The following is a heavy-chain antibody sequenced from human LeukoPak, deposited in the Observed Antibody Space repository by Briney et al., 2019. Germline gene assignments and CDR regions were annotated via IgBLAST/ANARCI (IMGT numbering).Heavy chain of an antibody. D-gene: IGHD2-15*01. CDR2: INPSGGST. CDR1: GYTFTSYY. J-gene: IGHJ4*02. CDR3: AREAPRGPYFDY. V-gene: IGHV1-46*01. Sequence: ASVNVSCKASGYTFTSYYMHWVRQAPGQGLEWMGIINPSGGSTSYAQKFQGRVTMTRDTSTSTVYMELSSLRSEDTAVYYCAREAPRGPYFDYWGQGTLVTVSS.